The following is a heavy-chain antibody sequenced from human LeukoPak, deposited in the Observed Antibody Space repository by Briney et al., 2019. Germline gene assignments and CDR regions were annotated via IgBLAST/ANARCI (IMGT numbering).Heavy chain of an antibody. CDR2: ISWNRKFK. Sequence: GGSLRLSCVASGFSFDDYAMHWVRQVPGKGLEWIAGISWNRKFKGNGDFVKGRFTISRDNARKTLHLQMNSLRPADTGLYYCTKGHSGAYNFPEYWGQGTVVTVSS. D-gene: IGHD3-22*01. V-gene: IGHV3-9*01. J-gene: IGHJ4*02. CDR3: TKGHSGAYNFPEY. CDR1: GFSFDDYA.